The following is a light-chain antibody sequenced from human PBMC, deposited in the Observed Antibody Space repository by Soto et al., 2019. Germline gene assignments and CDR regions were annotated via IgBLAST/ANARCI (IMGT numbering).Light chain of an antibody. Sequence: ETQMTMKTSSLCRSGGECITRTWRANQTISTYLNWYQQRPGQAPKFVIYNTYTLQSGVPSRFIASSTRPDFTLIFGRLQPEELATYYLQQSSRMLVTCAGGTKVDIK. J-gene: IGKJ4*01. CDR1: QTISTY. CDR2: NTY. V-gene: IGKV1-39*01. CDR3: QQSSRMLVT.